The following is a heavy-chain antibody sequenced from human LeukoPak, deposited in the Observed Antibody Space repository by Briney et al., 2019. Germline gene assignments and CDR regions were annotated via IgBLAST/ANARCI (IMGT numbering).Heavy chain of an antibody. CDR3: VELGITMIGGV. Sequence: GGSVRLSCAASGFTFSSYEMNWVRQAPGEGLEWVSYISSGGSTIYYADSVKGRFTISRDNAKNSLYLQMNSLRAEDTAVYYCVELGITMIGGVWGKGTTVTISS. CDR2: ISSGGSTI. D-gene: IGHD3-10*02. V-gene: IGHV3-48*03. CDR1: GFTFSSYE. J-gene: IGHJ6*04.